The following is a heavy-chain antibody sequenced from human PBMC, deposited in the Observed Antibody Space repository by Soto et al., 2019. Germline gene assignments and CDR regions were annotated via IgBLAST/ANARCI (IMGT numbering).Heavy chain of an antibody. Sequence: PSETLSLTCTVSGGSMNNYYWTWIRQPPGKGLEWIGYVSHTRSTSYNPSLKSRVIISVDTSMNQFSLSLTSVTAADTAVYFCARYSPPKKSYDSNPGWFDPWGPGTLVTVSS. V-gene: IGHV4-59*01. CDR2: VSHTRST. CDR3: ARYSPPKKSYDSNPGWFDP. CDR1: GGSMNNYY. D-gene: IGHD3-22*01. J-gene: IGHJ5*02.